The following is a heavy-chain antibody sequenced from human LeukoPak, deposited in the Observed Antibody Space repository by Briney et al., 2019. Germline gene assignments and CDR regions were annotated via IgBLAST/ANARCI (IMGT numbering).Heavy chain of an antibody. CDR2: IYYSGST. J-gene: IGHJ4*02. V-gene: IGHV4-59*08. CDR1: GGSISGYY. D-gene: IGHD3-22*01. Sequence: SETLSLTCTVSGGSISGYYWSWIRQPPGKGLECIGYIYYSGSTNYNPSLKSRVTISVDTSRNQFSLKLTSVTAADTAAYYCAKVSDRDSSGYHWGFEYWGQGTLVTVSS. CDR3: AKVSDRDSSGYHWGFEY.